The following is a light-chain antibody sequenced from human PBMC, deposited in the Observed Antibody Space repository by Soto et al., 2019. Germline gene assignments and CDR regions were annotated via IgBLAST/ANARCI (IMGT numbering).Light chain of an antibody. CDR1: QSVSSSY. Sequence: EIVLTQSPGTLSFSPGERATLSCRARQSVSSSYLAWYQQKPGQAPRLLIYGASTRATGIPDRFSGSGSGTDFTLTISRLEPEDSAVYYCQQYGSSPTWTFGQGTKVDIK. J-gene: IGKJ1*01. CDR3: QQYGSSPTWT. V-gene: IGKV3-20*01. CDR2: GAS.